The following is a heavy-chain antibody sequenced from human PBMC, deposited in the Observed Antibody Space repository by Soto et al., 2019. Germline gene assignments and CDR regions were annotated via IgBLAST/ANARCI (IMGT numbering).Heavy chain of an antibody. V-gene: IGHV3-23*01. J-gene: IGHJ6*02. CDR3: AKPIRRDYYYYGMDV. CDR1: GFTFSSYA. CDR2: ISGSGGST. Sequence: EVQLLESGGGLVQPGGSLRLSCAASGFTFSSYAMSWVRQAPGKGLEWVSAISGSGGSTYYADSVKGRFTISRDNSQNTLYLQMNSLRAEDTAVYYCAKPIRRDYYYYGMDVWGQGTTVTVSS.